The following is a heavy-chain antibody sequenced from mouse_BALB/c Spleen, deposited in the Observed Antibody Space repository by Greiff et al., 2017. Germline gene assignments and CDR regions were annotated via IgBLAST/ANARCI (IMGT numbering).Heavy chain of an antibody. D-gene: IGHD2-4*01. V-gene: IGHV1S137*01. CDR3: ARGELRAWFAY. CDR2: ISTYYGDA. CDR1: GYTFTDYA. J-gene: IGHJ3*01. Sequence: QVQLKESGAELVRPGVSVKISCKGSGYTFTDYAMHWVKQSHAKSLEWIGVISTYYGDASYNQKFKGKATMTVDKSSSTAYMELARLTSEDSAIYYCARGELRAWFAYWGQGTLVTVSA.